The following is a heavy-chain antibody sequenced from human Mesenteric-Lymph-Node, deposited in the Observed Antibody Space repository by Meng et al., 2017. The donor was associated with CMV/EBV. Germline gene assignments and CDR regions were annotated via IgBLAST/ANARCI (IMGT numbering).Heavy chain of an antibody. Sequence: GESLKISCAASGFTFSSYWMSWVRQAPGKGLEWVANIKQDGSEKYYVDSVKGRFTISRDNAKNSLYLQMNSLRAEDTAVYYCARDLFQSLDGGSLLEWPQGYWGQGTLVTVSS. V-gene: IGHV3-7*03. D-gene: IGHD3-3*01. CDR2: IKQDGSEK. CDR1: GFTFSSYW. CDR3: ARDLFQSLDGGSLLEWPQGY. J-gene: IGHJ4*02.